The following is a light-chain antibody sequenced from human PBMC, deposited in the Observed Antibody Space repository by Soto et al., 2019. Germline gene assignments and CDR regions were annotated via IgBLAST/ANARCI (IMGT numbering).Light chain of an antibody. CDR3: QQSYSTPWT. J-gene: IGKJ1*01. CDR2: AAS. Sequence: DIQMTQSPSTLSASVGDRFTITWRASQSISSYLNWYQQQPGKAPKLLIYAASSLQSGVPSRFSGSGSGTDFTLTISSLQPEDFATYYCQQSYSTPWTFGQGTKVDIK. V-gene: IGKV1-39*01. CDR1: QSISSY.